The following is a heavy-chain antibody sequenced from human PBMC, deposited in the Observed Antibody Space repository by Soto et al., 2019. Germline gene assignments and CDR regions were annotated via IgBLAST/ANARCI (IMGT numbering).Heavy chain of an antibody. J-gene: IGHJ6*02. V-gene: IGHV3-30-3*01. CDR3: ARSGVVPANWGMDV. Sequence: QVQLVESGGGVVQPGRSLRLSCAASGFTFSSYAMHWVRQAPGKGLEWLAVISYDGSNKYYADSMKGRFTISRDNSKNTLFLQMNSLRAEDTAVYYCARSGVVPANWGMDVWGQGTTVTVSS. D-gene: IGHD2-2*01. CDR1: GFTFSSYA. CDR2: ISYDGSNK.